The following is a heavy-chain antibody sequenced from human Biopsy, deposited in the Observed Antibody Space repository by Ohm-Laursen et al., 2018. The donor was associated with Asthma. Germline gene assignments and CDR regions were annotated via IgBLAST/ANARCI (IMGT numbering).Heavy chain of an antibody. CDR3: AKRGSYFDY. J-gene: IGHJ4*02. D-gene: IGHD1-26*01. CDR2: ISGSGGST. V-gene: IGHV3-23*01. CDR1: GFTFSSYA. Sequence: SLRLCCTAPGFTFSSYATSWVRQAPGKGLEWVSAISGSGGSTYYADSVKGRFTISRDKSKNTLYMQMNSLRAEDTAVYYCAKRGSYFDYWGQGTLVTVSS.